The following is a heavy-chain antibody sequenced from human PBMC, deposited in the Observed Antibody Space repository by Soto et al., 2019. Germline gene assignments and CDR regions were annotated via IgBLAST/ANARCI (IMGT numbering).Heavy chain of an antibody. CDR3: AREAEDLTSNFDY. V-gene: IGHV3-21*06. J-gene: IGHJ4*02. Sequence: GGSLRLSCAASGLTFTRYSMNWVRQAPGKGLEWVSSISSTTNYIYYGDSMKGRFTISRDNGKNSLYLEIHSLRAEDTAVYYCAREAEDLTSNFDYWGQGTLVTV. CDR2: ISSTTNYI. CDR1: GLTFTRYS.